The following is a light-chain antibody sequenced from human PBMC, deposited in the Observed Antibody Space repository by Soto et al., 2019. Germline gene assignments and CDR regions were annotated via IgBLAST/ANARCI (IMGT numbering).Light chain of an antibody. J-gene: IGKJ4*01. CDR2: AAS. Sequence: EVVMTQSPATLSVSPGERATLSCRASQSVSSNLAWHQQKPGQAPRLLIYAASTRATGIPARFSGSGSGTEFTLTISSLQSEDFAVYYCQQYNNWPPLTFGGGTKVEI. CDR1: QSVSSN. CDR3: QQYNNWPPLT. V-gene: IGKV3-15*01.